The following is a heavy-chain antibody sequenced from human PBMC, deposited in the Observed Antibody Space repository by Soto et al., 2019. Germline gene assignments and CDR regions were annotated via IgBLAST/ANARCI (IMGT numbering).Heavy chain of an antibody. J-gene: IGHJ4*02. CDR3: ARDTRAYDFWSGYYIDY. Sequence: QVQLVQSGAEVKKPGASVQVSCRASGYTFTSYAIHWVRQVPGQRLEWMGWINAGNGNTEYSQKFQGTVTITRDTSATTAYMVLSSLRSEDTAIYYCARDTRAYDFWSGYYIDYWGQGTLVTVSS. V-gene: IGHV1-3*01. CDR1: GYTFTSYA. D-gene: IGHD3-3*01. CDR2: INAGNGNT.